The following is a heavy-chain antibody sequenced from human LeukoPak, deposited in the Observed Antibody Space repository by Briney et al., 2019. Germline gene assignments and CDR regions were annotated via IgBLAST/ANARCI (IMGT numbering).Heavy chain of an antibody. J-gene: IGHJ6*02. CDR3: ARGNYGGYYYNYGLDV. D-gene: IGHD4-17*01. CDR1: GGSISSYY. Sequence: SETLSLTCTVSGGSISSYYWSWIRQPPGKGLEWIGYIYYSGSTNYNPSLKSRVTMSVDTSKNQFSLKLTSVTAADTAVYYCARGNYGGYYYNYGLDVWGQGTTVTVSS. V-gene: IGHV4-59*01. CDR2: IYYSGST.